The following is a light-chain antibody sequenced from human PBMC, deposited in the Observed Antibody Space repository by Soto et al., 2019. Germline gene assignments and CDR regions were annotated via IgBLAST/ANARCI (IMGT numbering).Light chain of an antibody. CDR3: LQTTQFPWT. J-gene: IGKJ1*01. Sequence: DIVMTQTPLSLSVTPGQPASISCKSSQSLLNSGGKTYFYWYVQKPGQPPQLLIYEVSNRFSGVSHRVSGSGSGTDFTLNISRVEAEDVGFYYCLQTTQFPWTFGQGTKAEI. CDR2: EVS. V-gene: IGKV2D-29*01. CDR1: QSLLNSGGKTY.